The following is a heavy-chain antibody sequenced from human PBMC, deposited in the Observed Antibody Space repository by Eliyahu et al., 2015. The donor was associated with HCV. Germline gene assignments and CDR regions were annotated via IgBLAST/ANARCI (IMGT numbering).Heavy chain of an antibody. CDR2: IYYSGST. CDR3: GAFDVLTGAVVDV. J-gene: IGHJ6*02. CDR1: GXSXXSSSXX. V-gene: IGHV4-39*07. Sequence: QLQLQESGPGLVKPSETLSLTCTVSGXSXXSSSXXWGWIRQPPGEGLVWIGSIYYSGSTYYNPSLKSRVTISEDMSKNQFSLKLSSVTAADTAVYYCGAFDVLTGAVVDVWGQGTTVTVSS. D-gene: IGHD3-9*01.